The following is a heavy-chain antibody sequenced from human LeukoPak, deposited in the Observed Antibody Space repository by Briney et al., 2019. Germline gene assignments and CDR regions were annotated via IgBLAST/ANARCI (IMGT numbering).Heavy chain of an antibody. CDR2: IYTSGST. D-gene: IGHD2-21*02. J-gene: IGHJ4*02. CDR1: VGSISNFF. CDR3: ARDASVSICGGDCYPLD. V-gene: IGHV4-4*07. Sequence: SETLSLTCTVSVGSISNFFWSWIRQPAGKGLEWIGRIYTSGSTNYNPSLSNRVTMSIDTSKNQCSLKLSSVTAADTAVYYCARDASVSICGGDCYPLDWGQGTLVTVSS.